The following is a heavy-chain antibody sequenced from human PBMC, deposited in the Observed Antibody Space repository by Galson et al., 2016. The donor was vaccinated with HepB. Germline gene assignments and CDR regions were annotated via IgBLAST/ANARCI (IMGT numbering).Heavy chain of an antibody. V-gene: IGHV3-33*08. CDR1: DFTFSGYG. J-gene: IGHJ4*02. Sequence: SLRLSCATFDFTFSGYGMHWVRQAPGKGLEWVALIWFDGSKQYYSDSVKGRFTISRDNSRNTLYLQMNSLRVEDTALYYCARGIRGPDYWGPGTLVTVSS. CDR2: IWFDGSKQ. CDR3: ARGIRGPDY. D-gene: IGHD3-10*01.